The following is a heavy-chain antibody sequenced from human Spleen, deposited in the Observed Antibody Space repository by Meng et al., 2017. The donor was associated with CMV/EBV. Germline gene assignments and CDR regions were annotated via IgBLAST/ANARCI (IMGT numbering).Heavy chain of an antibody. CDR1: GFTFNRYA. CDR3: AKDIVEAPYNWFDP. J-gene: IGHJ5*02. CDR2: ISGGGDRR. Sequence: GGSLRLSCEGSGFTFNRYAMGWVRQAPGKGLEWVSAISGGGDRRFYADSVKGRFTISRDNSKNTLYLQIHSLRADDTAVYYCAKDIVEAPYNWFDPWGQGTLVTVSS. D-gene: IGHD1-26*01. V-gene: IGHV3-23*01.